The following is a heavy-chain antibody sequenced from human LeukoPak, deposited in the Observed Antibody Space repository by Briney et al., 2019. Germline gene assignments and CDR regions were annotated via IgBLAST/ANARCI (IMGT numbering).Heavy chain of an antibody. J-gene: IGHJ4*02. CDR3: ARDKTYYDSSRYYHF. V-gene: IGHV1-2*02. CDR2: INPNSGGT. Sequence: ASVKVSCKASGYTFSGYYMYWVVQAPGQGLEWMGWINPNSGGTNYAQKFQGRVTMTRDTSISTAYMELSRLRSDDTAVYYCARDKTYYDSSRYYHFWGKGTLVTVSS. D-gene: IGHD3-22*01. CDR1: GYTFSGYY.